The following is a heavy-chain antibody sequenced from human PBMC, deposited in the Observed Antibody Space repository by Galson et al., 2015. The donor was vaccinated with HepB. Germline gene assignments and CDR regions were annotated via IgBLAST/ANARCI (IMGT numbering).Heavy chain of an antibody. CDR1: GYTLSNYG. J-gene: IGHJ3*02. Sequence: SVKVSCKASGYTLSNYGVNWVRQAPGQGLEWMGWIITSNDNTNYAQKVQGRVTMTTDTSTNTAYMELNSLRSEDTAVYYCARRRSDAFDIWGQGTMVTVSS. V-gene: IGHV1-18*01. CDR3: ARRRSDAFDI. CDR2: IITSNDNT.